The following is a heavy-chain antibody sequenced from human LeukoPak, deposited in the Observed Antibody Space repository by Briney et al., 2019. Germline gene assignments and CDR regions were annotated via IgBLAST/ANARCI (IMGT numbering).Heavy chain of an antibody. J-gene: IGHJ4*02. CDR1: GYTFTGYY. Sequence: ASVKVSCKASGYTFTGYYIHWVRHAPGQGLEWMGWISAYNGHTNYAQKLQGRVTMTTDTSTGTAYMELRSLRSDDTAVYYCARDMDLDGYYGTGSYYMSYWGQGTLVTVSS. CDR2: ISAYNGHT. CDR3: ARDMDLDGYYGTGSYYMSY. D-gene: IGHD3-10*01. V-gene: IGHV1-18*04.